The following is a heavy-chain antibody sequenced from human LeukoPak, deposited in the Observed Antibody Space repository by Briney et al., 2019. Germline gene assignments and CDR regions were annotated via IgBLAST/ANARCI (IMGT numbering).Heavy chain of an antibody. J-gene: IGHJ3*02. V-gene: IGHV1-18*01. Sequence: ASVKVSCKASGYTFTSYGISWVRQAPGQGLEWMGWISAYNGNTNYAQKLQGRVTMTTDTSTSTAYMELRSLRSDDTAVYYCAREGYCSGGSCPIDAFDIWGQGTMVTVSS. CDR3: AREGYCSGGSCPIDAFDI. CDR1: GYTFTSYG. D-gene: IGHD2-15*01. CDR2: ISAYNGNT.